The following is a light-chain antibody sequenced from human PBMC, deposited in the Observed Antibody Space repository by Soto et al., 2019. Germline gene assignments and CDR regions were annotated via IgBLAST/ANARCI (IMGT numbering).Light chain of an antibody. CDR1: SSDVGAYNY. J-gene: IGLJ1*01. CDR2: EVS. Sequence: QSALTQPPSASGSVGQSVTISCTGTSSDVGAYNYVSWYQQHPGKAPKLMIYEVSKRPSGVPDRFSGSKSGYTASLTVSGLQSEDEADYYCSSHAGNNNYVFGTGTKLTVL. CDR3: SSHAGNNNYV. V-gene: IGLV2-8*01.